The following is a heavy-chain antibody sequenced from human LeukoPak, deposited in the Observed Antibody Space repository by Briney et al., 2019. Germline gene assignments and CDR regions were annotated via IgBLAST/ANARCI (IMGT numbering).Heavy chain of an antibody. CDR1: GGSISSSGYY. V-gene: IGHV4-39*07. J-gene: IGHJ5*02. D-gene: IGHD2-2*01. CDR3: ARETIVVVPAATSWLDP. CDR2: IYYSGST. Sequence: NPSETLSLTCTVSGGSISSSGYYWGWIRQPPGKGLEWIGSIYYSGSTYYNPSLKSRVTISVDTSKNQFSLKLSFVTAADTAVYYCARETIVVVPAATSWLDPWGQGTLVTVSS.